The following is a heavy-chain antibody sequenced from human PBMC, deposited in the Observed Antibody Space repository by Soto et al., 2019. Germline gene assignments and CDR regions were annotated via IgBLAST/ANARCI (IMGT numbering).Heavy chain of an antibody. V-gene: IGHV3-7*01. J-gene: IGHJ4*02. CDR2: IKQDGSQK. CDR3: ASAYYYDSSGYSPGGY. CDR1: GLTFSSYW. D-gene: IGHD3-22*01. Sequence: VGSLRLSCAASGLTFSSYWMSWVRQAPGKGLEWVANIKQDGSQKYYVDSVKGRFTISRGNAKNSLYLQMNSLRVEDTAVYYCASAYYYDSSGYSPGGYWGQGTLVTVSS.